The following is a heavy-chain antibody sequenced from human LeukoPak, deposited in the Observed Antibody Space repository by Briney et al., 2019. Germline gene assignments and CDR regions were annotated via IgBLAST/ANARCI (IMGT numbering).Heavy chain of an antibody. CDR2: ISYDGSNK. V-gene: IGHV3-30*01. D-gene: IGHD3-22*01. CDR3: ARVRDDSSGYDDAFDI. J-gene: IGHJ3*02. CDR1: GFTFSSYE. Sequence: TGGSLRLSCAASGFTFSSYEMNWVRQAPGKGLEWVAVISYDGSNKYYADSVKGRFTISRDNSKNTLYLQMNSLRAEDTAVYYCARVRDDSSGYDDAFDIWGQGTMVTVSS.